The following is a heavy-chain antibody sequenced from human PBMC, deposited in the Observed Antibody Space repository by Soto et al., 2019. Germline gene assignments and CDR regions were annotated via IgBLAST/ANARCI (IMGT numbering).Heavy chain of an antibody. CDR3: ARAPGAAAGSEDGY. V-gene: IGHV3-21*01. CDR1: GFTFSSYS. Sequence: EVQLVESGGGLVKPGGSLRLSCAASGFTFSSYSMNWVRQAPGKGLEWVSSISSSSSYIYYADSVKGRFTISRDNAKNSLYLQMTSLRAEDTAVYYCARAPGAAAGSEDGYWGQGTLVTVSS. J-gene: IGHJ4*02. CDR2: ISSSSSYI. D-gene: IGHD6-13*01.